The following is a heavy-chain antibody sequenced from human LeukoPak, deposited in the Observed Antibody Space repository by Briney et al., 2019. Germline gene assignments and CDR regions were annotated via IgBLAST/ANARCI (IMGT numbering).Heavy chain of an antibody. Sequence: GGSLRLSCAASGFTFSSYAMHWVRQAPGKGLEWVAVISYDGSNKYYADSVKGRFTISRDNSKNTLYLQMNSLRAEDTAVYYCARDPLRGLAARRTYYFDYWGQGTLVIVSS. J-gene: IGHJ4*02. D-gene: IGHD6-6*01. V-gene: IGHV3-30-3*01. CDR1: GFTFSSYA. CDR3: ARDPLRGLAARRTYYFDY. CDR2: ISYDGSNK.